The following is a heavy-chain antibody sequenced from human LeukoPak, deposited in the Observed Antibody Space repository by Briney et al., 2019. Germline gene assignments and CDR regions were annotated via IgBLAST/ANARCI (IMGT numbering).Heavy chain of an antibody. D-gene: IGHD1-26*01. J-gene: IGHJ4*02. V-gene: IGHV3-23*01. Sequence: GGSLRLSCAASGFIFSNYWMSWVRQAPGKGLEWVSAISGSDGSTYYTDSVKGRFTISRDNSKNTLYLQLNSLRAEDTAVYYCAKEEYSGSLLTLDYWGQGTLVTVSS. CDR1: GFIFSNYW. CDR2: ISGSDGST. CDR3: AKEEYSGSLLTLDY.